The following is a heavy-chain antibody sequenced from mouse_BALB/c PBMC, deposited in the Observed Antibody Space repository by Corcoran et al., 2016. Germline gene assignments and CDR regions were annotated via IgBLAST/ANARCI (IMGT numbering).Heavy chain of an antibody. CDR2: INTYTGEP. V-gene: IGHV9-3-1*01. CDR3: ASYYYCSSYYFDY. CDR1: GYTFTNYG. D-gene: IGHD1-1*01. Sequence: QIQLVQSGPELKKPGETVKISCKASGYTFTNYGMNWVKQAPGKGLKWMGWINTYTGEPTYADDFKGRFAFSLETSASTAYLQINNLKNEDTATYFCASYYYCSSYYFDYWCQGTTLTVSS. J-gene: IGHJ2*01.